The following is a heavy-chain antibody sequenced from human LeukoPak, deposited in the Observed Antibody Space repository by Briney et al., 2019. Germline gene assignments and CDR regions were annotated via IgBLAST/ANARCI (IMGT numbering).Heavy chain of an antibody. J-gene: IGHJ3*02. CDR2: IYYSGST. Sequence: SETLSLTCTVSGGSISSSSYYWGWIRQPPGKGLEWIGSIYYSGSTYYNPSLKSRVTISVDTSKNQFSLKLSSVTAADTAVYYCARDYGYSYGYFFGGNAFDIWGQGTMVTVSS. CDR1: GGSISSSSYY. CDR3: ARDYGYSYGYFFGGNAFDI. D-gene: IGHD5-18*01. V-gene: IGHV4-39*07.